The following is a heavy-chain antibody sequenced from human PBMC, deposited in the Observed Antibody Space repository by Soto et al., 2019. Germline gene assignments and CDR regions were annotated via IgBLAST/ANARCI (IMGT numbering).Heavy chain of an antibody. CDR2: IGTAGDT. CDR3: SRGVVSRRYCYGFSCYYYYGMDV. CDR1: GFTFSSYD. Sequence: EVQLVESGGGLVQPGGSLRLSCAASGFTFSSYDMHWVRQATGKGLEWVSAIGTAGDTYYPGSVKGRFTISRENAKNSSYFQKISMRGGDTAVYYCSRGVVSRRYCYGFSCYYYYGMDVWGQGTTVTVSS. J-gene: IGHJ6*02. D-gene: IGHD5-18*01. V-gene: IGHV3-13*01.